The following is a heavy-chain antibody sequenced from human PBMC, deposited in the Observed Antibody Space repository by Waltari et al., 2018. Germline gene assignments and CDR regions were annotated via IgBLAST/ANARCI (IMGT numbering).Heavy chain of an antibody. CDR3: ARDRRGSGYYLGWFDP. CDR2: IIPNFGKA. V-gene: IGHV1-69*01. CDR1: GGTFSSYA. D-gene: IGHD3-22*01. J-gene: IGHJ5*02. Sequence: QVQLVQSGAEVKKPGSSVKVSCKASGGTFSSYAISWVRQAPGQGLEWMGGIIPNFGKANDAQKFQGRVTITADESTSTAYMELSSLRSEDTAVYYCARDRRGSGYYLGWFDPWGQGTLVTVSS.